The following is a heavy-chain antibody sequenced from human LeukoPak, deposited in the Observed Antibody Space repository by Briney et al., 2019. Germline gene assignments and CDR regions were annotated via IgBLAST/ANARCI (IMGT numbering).Heavy chain of an antibody. CDR1: GGTFSNYT. D-gene: IGHD1-1*01. V-gene: IGHV1-69*02. Sequence: ASVKVPCXASGGTFSNYTISWVRQARGQGLEWMGRIIPILGIANYAQKFQGRVTITADKSTSTAYMELSSLRSEDTAVYYCASERLGYYYMDVWGKGTTVTVSS. J-gene: IGHJ6*03. CDR3: ASERLGYYYMDV. CDR2: IIPILGIA.